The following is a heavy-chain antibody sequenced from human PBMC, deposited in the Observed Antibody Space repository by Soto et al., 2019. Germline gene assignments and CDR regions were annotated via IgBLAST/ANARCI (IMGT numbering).Heavy chain of an antibody. Sequence: QITLKESGPTPVAPTQTLTLTCTVSGVSLSTPGVGVGWIRQPPGKALECIALIYWDDHKSYSPSLRSRLTITKDTSKNQLVLTLTNLDPVDAGIYYCAQGNFDYSRPTVGWFDPWGQGMQVTVSS. D-gene: IGHD6-13*01. CDR1: GVSLSTPGVG. V-gene: IGHV2-5*02. CDR3: AQGNFDYSRPTVGWFDP. CDR2: IYWDDHK. J-gene: IGHJ5*02.